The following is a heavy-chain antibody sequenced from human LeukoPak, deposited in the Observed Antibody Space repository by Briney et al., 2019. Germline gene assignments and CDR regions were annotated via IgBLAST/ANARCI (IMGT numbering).Heavy chain of an antibody. CDR2: IWTDASNE. J-gene: IGHJ4*02. V-gene: IGHV3-33*01. CDR1: GFTFSGYG. Sequence: GKSLRLSCVASGFTFSGYGVHWVRQAPGKGLEWVAVIWTDASNEFYADSVKRRFTISRNNSNNTLYLQTNSLRAEDTAVYYCTREKRRYCTDTSCSQFDYWGQGTLVTVSS. CDR3: TREKRRYCTDTSCSQFDY. D-gene: IGHD2-8*01.